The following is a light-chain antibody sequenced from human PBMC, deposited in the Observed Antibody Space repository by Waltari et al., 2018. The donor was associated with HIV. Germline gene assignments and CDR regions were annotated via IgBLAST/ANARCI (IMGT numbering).Light chain of an antibody. CDR2: EVS. CDR1: TSDLVDYDY. J-gene: IGLJ2*01. CDR3: SSYTAANTIL. V-gene: IGLV2-14*01. Sequence: QSALTQPASVSGSLGQSITVSCTGNTSDLVDYDYVSWYQQLPDKAPTLIIYEVSNRPSGVSHRFSGSKSGNTASLTISGLQSDDESTYFCSSYTAANTILFGGGTKLTVL.